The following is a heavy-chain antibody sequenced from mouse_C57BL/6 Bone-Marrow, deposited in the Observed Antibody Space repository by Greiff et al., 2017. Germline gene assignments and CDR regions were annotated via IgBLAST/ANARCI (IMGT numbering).Heavy chain of an antibody. CDR3: ARWNYGSSYDYFDY. J-gene: IGHJ2*01. D-gene: IGHD1-1*01. V-gene: IGHV5-6*01. CDR1: GFTFSSYG. CDR2: ISSGGSYT. Sequence: EVQLVESGGDLVKPGGSLKLSCAASGFTFSSYGMSWVRQTPDKRLEWVATISSGGSYTYYPDSVKGRFTIYRDNAKNTLYLQMSSLKSENTAMYDCARWNYGSSYDYFDYWGQGTTLTVSS.